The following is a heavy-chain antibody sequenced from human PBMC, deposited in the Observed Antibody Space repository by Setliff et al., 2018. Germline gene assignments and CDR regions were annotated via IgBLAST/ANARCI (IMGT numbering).Heavy chain of an antibody. V-gene: IGHV5-51*01. CDR1: GYTFSDYW. J-gene: IGHJ4*02. CDR3: ARVVGADGIGIDY. CDR2: IYPGDSDT. D-gene: IGHD2-15*01. Sequence: PGESLKISCRGSGYTFSDYWIGWVRQMPGKGLGWMGIIYPGDSDTRYSPSFQGQVTFSADKSISTAYLQWSSLKASGTATYYCARVVGADGIGIDYWGQGTVVTVSS.